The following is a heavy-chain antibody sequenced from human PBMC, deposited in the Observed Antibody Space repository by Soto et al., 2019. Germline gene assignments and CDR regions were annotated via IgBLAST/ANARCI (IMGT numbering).Heavy chain of an antibody. CDR2: IYYSGST. V-gene: IGHV4-39*01. D-gene: IGHD3-22*01. Sequence: SESLSLSCSVSGGAISSSSYYWDWIRQPPGKGLEWIGSIYYSGSTYYNPSLKSRVTISLDTSKNQFSLEVSSVTAADTALYYCATTFDSSGYYHNFGMDVWGQGTTVTVSS. J-gene: IGHJ6*02. CDR1: GGAISSSSYY. CDR3: ATTFDSSGYYHNFGMDV.